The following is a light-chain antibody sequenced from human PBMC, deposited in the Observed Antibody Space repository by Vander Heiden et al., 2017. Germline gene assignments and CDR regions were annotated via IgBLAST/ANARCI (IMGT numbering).Light chain of an antibody. CDR1: SSDFGSYNF. CDR2: EGT. CDR3: CSYAGRSTVL. J-gene: IGLJ2*01. Sequence: QSALTQPASVSGSPGQSITISCTGISSDFGSYNFVSWYQQHPGKAPKPMIYEGTKRPSGVSSRFSGSKSGTTASPTISGLQGDDEADDYCCSYAGRSTVLFGGGTKLTVL. V-gene: IGLV2-23*01.